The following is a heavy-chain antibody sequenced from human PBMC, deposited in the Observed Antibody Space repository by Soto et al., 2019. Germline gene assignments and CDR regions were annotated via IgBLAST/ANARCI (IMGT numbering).Heavy chain of an antibody. V-gene: IGHV4-59*01. Sequence: PENLSLTYTVSGGSISSYYWSWIRQPPGKGLEWIGYTYYSGSTNYNPSLKSRVTISVDTSKNQFSLKLSSVTAADTAVYYCAREGVVPAVLRCSWTMYDRLDPCGQGSLVIVS. CDR3: AREGVVPAVLRCSWTMYDRLDP. J-gene: IGHJ5*02. CDR2: TYYSGST. CDR1: GGSISSYY. D-gene: IGHD2-2*01.